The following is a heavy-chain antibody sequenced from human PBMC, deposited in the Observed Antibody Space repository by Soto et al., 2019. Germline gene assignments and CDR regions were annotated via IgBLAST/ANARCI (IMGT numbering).Heavy chain of an antibody. J-gene: IGHJ5*02. CDR2: ISGSGGST. CDR3: AKDPGYSRTVGWFDP. D-gene: IGHD6-13*01. Sequence: EVQLLESGGGLVQPGGSLRLSCAASGFTFSSYAMSWVRQAPGKGLEWVSAISGSGGSTYYADSVKGRFTISRDNSKSTLYLQMNSLRAEDTAVYYCAKDPGYSRTVGWFDPWGQGTLVTVSS. CDR1: GFTFSSYA. V-gene: IGHV3-23*01.